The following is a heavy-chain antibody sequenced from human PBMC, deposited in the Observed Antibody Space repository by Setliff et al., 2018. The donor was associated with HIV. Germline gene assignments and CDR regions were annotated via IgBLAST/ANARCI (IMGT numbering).Heavy chain of an antibody. J-gene: IGHJ4*02. CDR3: ASVSPGGSYYQFDY. CDR2: INPNSGGT. V-gene: IGHV1-2*06. Sequence: GASVKVSCKASGYTFTGYYMHWVRQAPGQGLEWMGRINPNSGGTNYAQKFQGRVTMTRDTSISTAYMELSRLRSDDTAVYYCASVSPGGSYYQFDYWGQGTLVTVSS. CDR1: GYTFTGYY. D-gene: IGHD1-26*01.